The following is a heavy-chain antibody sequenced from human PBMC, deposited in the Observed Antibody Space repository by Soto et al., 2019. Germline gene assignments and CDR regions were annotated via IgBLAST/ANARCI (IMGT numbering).Heavy chain of an antibody. Sequence: PWGSLRLSCAASGFTFSSYSMNWVRQAPGKGLEWVSSISSSSSYIYYADSVKGRFTISRDNAKNSLYLQMNSLRAEDTAVYYCAREYYYDSSGHYYYYGMDVWGQGTTVTVSS. D-gene: IGHD3-22*01. V-gene: IGHV3-21*01. J-gene: IGHJ6*02. CDR3: AREYYYDSSGHYYYYGMDV. CDR2: ISSSSSYI. CDR1: GFTFSSYS.